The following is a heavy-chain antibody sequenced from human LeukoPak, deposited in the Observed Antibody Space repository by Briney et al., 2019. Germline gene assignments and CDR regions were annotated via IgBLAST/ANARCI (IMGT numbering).Heavy chain of an antibody. CDR1: GGSISSYY. CDR3: ARRKGATTPMY. V-gene: IGHV4-39*01. CDR2: IYYSGST. J-gene: IGHJ4*02. D-gene: IGHD1-26*01. Sequence: SETLSLTCTVSGGSISSYYWSWIRQPPGKGLEWIGSIYYSGSTYYNPSLKSRVTISVDTSKNQFSLKLSSVTAADTAVYYCARRKGATTPMYWGQGTLVTVSS.